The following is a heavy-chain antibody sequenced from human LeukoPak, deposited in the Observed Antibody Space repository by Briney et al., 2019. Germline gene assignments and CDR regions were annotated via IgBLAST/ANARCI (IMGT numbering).Heavy chain of an antibody. CDR3: ARQTLAVAGDDAFDI. D-gene: IGHD6-19*01. CDR2: INPNTGGT. CDR1: GYTFTGYY. V-gene: IGHV1-2*02. Sequence: ASVKVSCKTSGYTFTGYYIQRLRQAPGQGLEWMGWINPNTGGTNSAQRFQGRVTMTRDTSITTAYMDLVRLTSDDTAVYYCARQTLAVAGDDAFDIWGQGTMVTVSS. J-gene: IGHJ3*02.